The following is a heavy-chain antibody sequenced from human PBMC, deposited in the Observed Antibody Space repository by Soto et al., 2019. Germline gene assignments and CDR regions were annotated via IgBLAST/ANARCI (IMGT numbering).Heavy chain of an antibody. Sequence: SETLSLTCTVSGGSISSGGYSWTWLRQSPGKDLEWIGYTYQSGSAFYNPSLKSRVTISVDRSKNQFSLNLTSVTAADTAVYYCARDYYGMDVWGQGTTVTVSS. V-gene: IGHV4-30-2*06. J-gene: IGHJ6*02. CDR2: TYQSGSA. CDR1: GGSISSGGYS. CDR3: ARDYYGMDV.